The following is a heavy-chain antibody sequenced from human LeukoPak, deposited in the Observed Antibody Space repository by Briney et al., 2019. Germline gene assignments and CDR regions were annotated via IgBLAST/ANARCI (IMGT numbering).Heavy chain of an antibody. CDR3: ARGAPLIDINYDSSGYSFDY. D-gene: IGHD3-22*01. V-gene: IGHV1-46*01. CDR1: GYTFTSDY. CDR2: INPSGGST. J-gene: IGHJ4*02. Sequence: ASVKVSCKXSGYTFTSDYMHWVRQAPGQGLEWMGIINPSGGSTSYAQKFQGRVTMTRDTSTSTVYMELSSLRSEDTAVYYCARGAPLIDINYDSSGYSFDYWGQGTLVTVSS.